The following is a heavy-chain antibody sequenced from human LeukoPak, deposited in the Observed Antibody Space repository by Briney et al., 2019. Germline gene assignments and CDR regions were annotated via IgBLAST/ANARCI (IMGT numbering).Heavy chain of an antibody. CDR3: ASQNRYNYYDSSGYYYDAYWFDP. Sequence: GGSLRLSCAASGFTFSSYSMNWVRQAPGKGLEWVSSISSSSSYIYYADSVKGRFTISRDNAKNSLYLQMNSLRAEDTAVYYCASQNRYNYYDSSGYYYDAYWFDPWGQGTLVTVSS. CDR1: GFTFSSYS. V-gene: IGHV3-21*01. J-gene: IGHJ5*02. D-gene: IGHD3-22*01. CDR2: ISSSSSYI.